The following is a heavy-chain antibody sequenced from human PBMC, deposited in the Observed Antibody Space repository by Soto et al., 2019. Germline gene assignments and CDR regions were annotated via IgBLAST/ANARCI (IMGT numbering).Heavy chain of an antibody. CDR1: GYSISRGYY. D-gene: IGHD3-10*01. V-gene: IGHV4-38-2*01. CDR3: ALHTFYFGHSVQYNNWFDP. J-gene: IGHJ5*02. CDR2: IHHIGNT. Sequence: KASETLSLTCVVSGYSISRGYYWGWIRQPPGKGLEWIGSIHHIGNTYYNPSLKSRVTLSLDTSKNQFSLKLSSVTAADTAIYYCALHTFYFGHSVQYNNWFDPLGQGTLVTVSS.